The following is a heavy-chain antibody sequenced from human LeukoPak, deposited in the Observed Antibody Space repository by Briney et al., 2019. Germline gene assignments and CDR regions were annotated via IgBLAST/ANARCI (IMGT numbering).Heavy chain of an antibody. CDR3: ARVRGNYYDSSGYYPLAEYFQH. CDR2: INPNRGDT. D-gene: IGHD3-22*01. J-gene: IGHJ1*01. CDR1: GYTFTGYY. Sequence: GASVKVSCKASGYTFTGYYMHWVRQAPGQGLEWMGWINPNRGDTNYAQKFQGRVTMTRDTSISTAYMELSRLRSDDTAVYYCARVRGNYYDSSGYYPLAEYFQHWGQGTLVTVSS. V-gene: IGHV1-2*02.